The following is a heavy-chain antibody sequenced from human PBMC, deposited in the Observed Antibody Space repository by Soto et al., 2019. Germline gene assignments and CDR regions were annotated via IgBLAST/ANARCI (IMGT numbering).Heavy chain of an antibody. CDR2: IYYSGST. V-gene: IGHV4-31*03. CDR1: GGSISSGCYY. D-gene: IGHD2-2*02. Sequence: TLSLTCTVSGGSISSGCYYWSWIRQHPGKGLEWIVYIYYSGSTYYNPSLKSRVTISVGTSKNQFSLKLSSVTAADTAVYYCARVWGYCSTTSCYTGGLDDWGQGTLVTVSS. CDR3: ARVWGYCSTTSCYTGGLDD. J-gene: IGHJ4*02.